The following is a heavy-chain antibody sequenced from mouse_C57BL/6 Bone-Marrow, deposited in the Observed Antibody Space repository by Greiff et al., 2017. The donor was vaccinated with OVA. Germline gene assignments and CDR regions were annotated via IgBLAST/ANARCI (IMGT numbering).Heavy chain of an antibody. D-gene: IGHD1-1*01. Sequence: EVQGVESGGGLVKPGGSLKLSCAASGFTFSDYGMHWVRQAPEKGLEWVAYISSGSSTIYYADTVKGRFTISRDNAKNTLFLQMTSLRSEDTAMYYCARTTPYYYGSSHYWYFDVWGTGTTVTVSS. CDR1: GFTFSDYG. CDR2: ISSGSSTI. CDR3: ARTTPYYYGSSHYWYFDV. J-gene: IGHJ1*03. V-gene: IGHV5-17*01.